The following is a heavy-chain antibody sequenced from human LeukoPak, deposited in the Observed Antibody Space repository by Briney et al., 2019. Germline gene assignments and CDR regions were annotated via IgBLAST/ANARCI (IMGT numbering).Heavy chain of an antibody. Sequence: PSETLSLTCTVSGGSLSSSSYYWSWIRQPAGKGLEWIGRIYTSGGTNYNPSLKTRVTISVDTSKNQFSLKLSSVTAADTAVYYCARDPDYSTDYYYYMDVWGKGTTVTVSS. J-gene: IGHJ6*03. CDR1: GGSLSSSSYY. CDR3: ARDPDYSTDYYYYMDV. CDR2: IYTSGGT. V-gene: IGHV4-61*02. D-gene: IGHD4-11*01.